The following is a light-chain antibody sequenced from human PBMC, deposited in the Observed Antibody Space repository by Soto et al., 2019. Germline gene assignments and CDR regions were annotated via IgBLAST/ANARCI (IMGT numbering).Light chain of an antibody. CDR2: ENT. CDR1: SSNIGAVFD. CDR3: QSYGSGLSGWL. Sequence: QSVLTQPPSVSGAPGQRVTISCTGSSSNIGAVFDVHWYQQVPGTAPKLLIYENTKRPSGVPDRFSGSESGTSASLAITGLQAGDEAAYSCQSYGSGLSGWLSGGGPKLTAL. J-gene: IGLJ2*01. V-gene: IGLV1-40*01.